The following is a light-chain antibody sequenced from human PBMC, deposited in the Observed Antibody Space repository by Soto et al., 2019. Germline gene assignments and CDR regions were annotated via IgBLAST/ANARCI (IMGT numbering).Light chain of an antibody. J-gene: IGLJ2*01. CDR2: EVT. Sequence: QSALTQPASLSGSPGQSITISCTGTSSDVGGYNYVSWYQQHPGTAPKLMVSEVTNRPSGISNRFSGSKSGNTASLTISGLQAEDEADYYCSSFTRTNIVVFGGGTKLTVL. V-gene: IGLV2-14*01. CDR3: SSFTRTNIVV. CDR1: SSDVGGYNY.